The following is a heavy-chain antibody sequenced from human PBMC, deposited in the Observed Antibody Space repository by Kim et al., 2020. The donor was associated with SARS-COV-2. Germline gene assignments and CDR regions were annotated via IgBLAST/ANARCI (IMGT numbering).Heavy chain of an antibody. J-gene: IGHJ4*02. V-gene: IGHV3-23*01. D-gene: IGHD3-10*01. CDR1: GFTFSSYA. CDR2: ISGSGGSI. Sequence: GGSLRLSCAASGFTFSSYAMSWVRQAPGKGLEWVSAISGSGGSIYYADSVKGRFTISRDNSKNTLYLQMNSLRAEDTAVYYCAKYEVRGVIMVKYYFDYWGQGTLVTVSS. CDR3: AKYEVRGVIMVKYYFDY.